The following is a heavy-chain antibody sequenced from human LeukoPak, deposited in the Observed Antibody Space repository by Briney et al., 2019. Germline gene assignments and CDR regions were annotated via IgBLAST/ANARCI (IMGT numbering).Heavy chain of an antibody. V-gene: IGHV3-23*01. Sequence: GGSLRLSCAVSGITLSNYGMSRVRLAPGKGLEWVAGISDSGGRTNYADSVKGRFTISRDNSKNTLYLQMNSLRAEDTAVYFCAKRGVVIRVILVGFHKEAYYFDSWGQGALVTVSS. D-gene: IGHD3-22*01. CDR3: AKRGVVIRVILVGFHKEAYYFDS. J-gene: IGHJ4*02. CDR1: GITLSNYG. CDR2: ISDSGGRT.